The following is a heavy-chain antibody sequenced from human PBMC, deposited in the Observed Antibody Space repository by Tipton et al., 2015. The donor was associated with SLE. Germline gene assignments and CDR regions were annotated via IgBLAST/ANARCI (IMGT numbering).Heavy chain of an antibody. Sequence: TLSLTCTVYTGSFSGYYWSWIRQPPGKGLEWIGEINHSGSTNYNPSLKSRVTISVDTSKNQFSLKLSSVTAADTAVYYCARGGILTGYYPNFDYWGQGTLVTVSS. CDR3: ARGGILTGYYPNFDY. V-gene: IGHV4-34*01. D-gene: IGHD3-9*01. CDR2: INHSGST. CDR1: TGSFSGYY. J-gene: IGHJ4*02.